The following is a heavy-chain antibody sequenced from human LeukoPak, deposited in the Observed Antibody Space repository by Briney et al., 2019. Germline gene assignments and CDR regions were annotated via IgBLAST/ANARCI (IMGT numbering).Heavy chain of an antibody. CDR1: GYTFTGYY. CDR2: INPNSGGT. V-gene: IGHV1-2*02. Sequence: GASVKVSCKASGYTFTGYYMHWVRQAPGQGLEWMGWINPNSGGTNYAQKFQGRVTMTRDTSISTAYMELSRLRSDDTAVYYCARYVINLYYYDSSGYYLDYWGQGTLVTVSS. D-gene: IGHD3-22*01. CDR3: ARYVINLYYYDSSGYYLDY. J-gene: IGHJ4*02.